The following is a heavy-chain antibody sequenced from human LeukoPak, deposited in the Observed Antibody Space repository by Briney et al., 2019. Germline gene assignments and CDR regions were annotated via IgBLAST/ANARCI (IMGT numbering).Heavy chain of an antibody. J-gene: IGHJ6*02. V-gene: IGHV3-15*01. CDR3: TTDDGYDSSGYYYYGMDV. Sequence: GGSLRLSCAASGFTFSNAWMSWIRQDPGKRLEWVGRIKSKTDGGTTDYAAPVKGRFTISRDDSKNTLYLQMNSLKTEDTAVYYCTTDDGYDSSGYYYYGMDVWGQGTTVTVSS. CDR1: GFTFSNAW. CDR2: IKSKTDGGTT. D-gene: IGHD3-22*01.